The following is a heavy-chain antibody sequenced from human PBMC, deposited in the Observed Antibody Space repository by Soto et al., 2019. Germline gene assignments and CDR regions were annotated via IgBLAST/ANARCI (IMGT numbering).Heavy chain of an antibody. D-gene: IGHD3-9*01. CDR3: ARDPGGVYFDWLLLDYYYYMDV. J-gene: IGHJ6*03. CDR2: ISAYNGNT. CDR1: GYTFTSYG. V-gene: IGHV1-18*01. Sequence: ASVKVSCQASGYTFTSYGISWVRKAPGQGLEWMGWISAYNGNTNYAQKLQGRVTMTTDTSTSTAYMELRSLRSDDTAVYYCARDPGGVYFDWLLLDYYYYMDVWGKGTTVTVSS.